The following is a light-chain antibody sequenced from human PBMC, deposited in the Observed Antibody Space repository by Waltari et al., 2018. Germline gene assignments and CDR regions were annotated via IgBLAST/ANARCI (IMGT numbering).Light chain of an antibody. CDR1: QSVSRS. V-gene: IGKV3-20*01. CDR2: AAS. Sequence: EIVLTQSPGPLSLSPGESATLSCRASQSVSRSLTWYQQKPGQAPSLLIYAASTRATGIPDRFSGSGSGTDFSLTISRLEPEDFAVYYCQHYVRLPATFGQGTKVEIK. J-gene: IGKJ1*01. CDR3: QHYVRLPAT.